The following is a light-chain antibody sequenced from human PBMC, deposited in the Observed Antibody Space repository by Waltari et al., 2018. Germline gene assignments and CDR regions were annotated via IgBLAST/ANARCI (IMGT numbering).Light chain of an antibody. CDR1: HSVTSSH. Sequence: ESLLTQSPGTLSLSPGESATLSCRASHSVTSSHLAWYQHKPGQAPRLLIYGASTRATGIPDRFSGSGSGTDFTLTISRLEPEDFAVYYCQQYDNSRYTFGQGTKLEIK. CDR3: QQYDNSRYT. V-gene: IGKV3-20*01. J-gene: IGKJ2*01. CDR2: GAS.